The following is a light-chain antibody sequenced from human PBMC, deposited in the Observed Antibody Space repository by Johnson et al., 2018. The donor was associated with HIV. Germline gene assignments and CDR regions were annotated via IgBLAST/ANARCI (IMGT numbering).Light chain of an antibody. V-gene: IGLV1-51*01. CDR2: DNN. Sequence: QAVLTQPPSVSAAPGQTVTISCSGSSSNIGNNYVSWYQQLPGPAPKLLIYDNNKRPSGIPDRFSGSKSGTSATLGITGLQTGDEADYYCGTWDTSLSAGVFGPGTKVSVL. CDR1: SSNIGNNY. CDR3: GTWDTSLSAGV. J-gene: IGLJ1*01.